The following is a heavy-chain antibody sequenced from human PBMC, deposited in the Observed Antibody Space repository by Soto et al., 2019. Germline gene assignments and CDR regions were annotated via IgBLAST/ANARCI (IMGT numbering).Heavy chain of an antibody. J-gene: IGHJ6*02. CDR3: ARATVAGYYYYYGMDV. CDR1: GDSVSSNSAA. V-gene: IGHV6-1*01. D-gene: IGHD6-19*01. CDR2: TYYRSKWYN. Sequence: PSQTRSLTFAISGDSVSSNSAAWDWIRQSPSRGLEWLGRTYYRSKWYNDYAVSVKSRITINPDTSKNQFSLQLNSVTPEDTAVYYCARATVAGYYYYYGMDVWGQGTTVTVSS.